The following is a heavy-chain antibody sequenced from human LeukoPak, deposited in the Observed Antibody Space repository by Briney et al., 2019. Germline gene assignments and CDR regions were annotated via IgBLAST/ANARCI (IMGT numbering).Heavy chain of an antibody. CDR2: IYYSGST. Sequence: SETLSLTCTVSGGSINNYYWSWIRQLPGKGLEWIGYIYYSGSTNYNPSLKSRVTISVDTSKNQFSLKLSSVTAADTAVYYCARTRVTSRYFDYWGQGTLVTVSS. CDR1: GGSINNYY. V-gene: IGHV4-59*01. CDR3: ARTRVTSRYFDY. J-gene: IGHJ4*02. D-gene: IGHD4-11*01.